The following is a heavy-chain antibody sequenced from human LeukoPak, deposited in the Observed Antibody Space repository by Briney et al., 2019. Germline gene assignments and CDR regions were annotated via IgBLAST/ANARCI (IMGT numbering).Heavy chain of an antibody. Sequence: GRCLRLSCAASVFTFSRSGVNWARQARAKGVEWISYISPSSTTIYYADSVKRRFTISRDNAKNSLHLHMHSLRAEDTGVYYCPRVEDRSGSYLPPYYYYYIDVWPKGTTVTVPS. D-gene: IGHD1-26*01. CDR3: PRVEDRSGSYLPPYYYYYIDV. CDR2: ISPSSTTI. V-gene: IGHV3-48*01. J-gene: IGHJ6*03. CDR1: VFTFSRSG.